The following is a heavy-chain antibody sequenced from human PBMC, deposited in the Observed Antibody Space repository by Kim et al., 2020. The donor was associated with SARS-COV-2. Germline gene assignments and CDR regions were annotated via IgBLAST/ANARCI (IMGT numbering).Heavy chain of an antibody. V-gene: IGHV3-30-3*01. CDR1: GFTFSSYA. J-gene: IGHJ6*03. Sequence: GGSLRLSCAASGFTFSSYAMHWVRQAPGKGLEWVAVISYDGSNKYYADSVKGRFTISRDNSKNTLYLQMNSLRAEDTAVYYCASPPTGGSYYSYYYYYM. CDR3: ASPPTGGSYYSYYYYYM. D-gene: IGHD1-26*01. CDR2: ISYDGSNK.